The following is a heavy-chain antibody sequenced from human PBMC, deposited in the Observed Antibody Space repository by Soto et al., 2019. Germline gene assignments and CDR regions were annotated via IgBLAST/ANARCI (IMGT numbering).Heavy chain of an antibody. CDR2: IYYSGST. V-gene: IGHV4-61*01. CDR1: GGSVSSGSYY. Sequence: KTSETLSLTCTVSGGSVSSGSYYWSWIRQPPGKGLEWIGYIYYSGSTNYNPSLKSRVTISVDTSKNQFSLKLSSVTAADTAVYYCARGLRRRSGWSSFDYWGQGTLVTVSS. D-gene: IGHD6-19*01. CDR3: ARGLRRRSGWSSFDY. J-gene: IGHJ4*02.